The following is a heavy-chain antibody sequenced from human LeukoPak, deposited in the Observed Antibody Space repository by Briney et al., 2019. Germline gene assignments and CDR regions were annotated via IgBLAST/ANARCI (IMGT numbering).Heavy chain of an antibody. D-gene: IGHD3-3*01. V-gene: IGHV4-59*11. J-gene: IGHJ2*01. CDR1: GGSISSHY. CDR3: ARIVLRFSLPYFDL. CDR2: IYYSGST. Sequence: PLETLSLTCTVSGGSISSHYWSWIRQPPGKGLEWIGYIYYSGSTNYNPSLKSRVTISVDTSKNQFSLKLSSVTAADTAVYYCARIVLRFSLPYFDLWGRGTLVTVSS.